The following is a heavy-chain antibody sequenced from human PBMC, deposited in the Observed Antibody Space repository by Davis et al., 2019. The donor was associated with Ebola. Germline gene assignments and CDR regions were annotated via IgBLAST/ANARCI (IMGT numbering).Heavy chain of an antibody. Sequence: MPSETLSLTCTVSGGSISSSSYYWGWIRQPPGKGLEWIRSIYYSGSTYYNPSLKSRVTITVDRSKNQFSLKLSSVTAADTAVYYCARGGYSYGSLDYWGQGTLVTVSS. CDR1: GGSISSSSYY. D-gene: IGHD5-18*01. CDR3: ARGGYSYGSLDY. J-gene: IGHJ4*02. CDR2: IYYSGST. V-gene: IGHV4-39*07.